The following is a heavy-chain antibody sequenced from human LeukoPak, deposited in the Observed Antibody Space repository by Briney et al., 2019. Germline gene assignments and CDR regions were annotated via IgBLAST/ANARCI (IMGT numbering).Heavy chain of an antibody. CDR3: ARARTSSSWNLPFEY. D-gene: IGHD6-13*01. J-gene: IGHJ4*02. Sequence: SVKVSCKASGGTFSSYAISWVRQAPGQGLEWMGGIIPIFGTANYAQKFQGRVTITADESTSTAYMELSSLRSEDTAVYYYARARTSSSWNLPFEYWGQGTLVTVSS. CDR1: GGTFSSYA. V-gene: IGHV1-69*01. CDR2: IIPIFGTA.